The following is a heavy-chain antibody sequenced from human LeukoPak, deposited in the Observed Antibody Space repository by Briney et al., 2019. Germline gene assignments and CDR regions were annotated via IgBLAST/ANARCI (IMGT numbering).Heavy chain of an antibody. V-gene: IGHV4-4*02. CDR1: GGSISSSNW. J-gene: IGHJ5*02. CDR3: ARDLTGSGSYPS. D-gene: IGHD1-26*01. Sequence: PSETLSLTCAVSGGSISSSNWWSWVRQPPGKGLEWIGEIYHSGSTNYNPSLKSRVTISVDKSKNQFSLELSSVTAADTAVYYCARDLTGSGSYPSWGQGTLVTVSS. CDR2: IYHSGST.